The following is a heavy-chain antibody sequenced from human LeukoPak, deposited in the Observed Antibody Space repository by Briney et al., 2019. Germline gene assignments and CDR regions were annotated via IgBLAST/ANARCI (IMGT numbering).Heavy chain of an antibody. J-gene: IGHJ4*02. CDR2: IIPIFGTA. V-gene: IGHV1-69*05. CDR3: ARSSPTGNYFDY. CDR1: GGTFSSYA. D-gene: IGHD1-1*01. Sequence: SVKVSCKASGGTFSSYAISWVRQAPGQGLEWMGGIIPIFGTADYAQKFQGRVTITTDESTSTAYMELSSLRSEDTAVYYCARSSPTGNYFDYWGQGTLVTVSS.